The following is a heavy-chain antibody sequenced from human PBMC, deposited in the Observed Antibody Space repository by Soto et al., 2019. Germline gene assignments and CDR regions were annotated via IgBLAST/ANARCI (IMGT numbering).Heavy chain of an antibody. CDR3: AGETNYYYYMDV. Sequence: SETLSLTCTVSGGSISSYYWIWIRQPPGKGLEWIGYIYYSGSTNYNPSLKSRVTISVDTSKNQFSLKLSSVTAADTAVYYCAGETNYYYYMDVWGKGTTVTVSS. CDR2: IYYSGST. J-gene: IGHJ6*03. V-gene: IGHV4-59*01. CDR1: GGSISSYY.